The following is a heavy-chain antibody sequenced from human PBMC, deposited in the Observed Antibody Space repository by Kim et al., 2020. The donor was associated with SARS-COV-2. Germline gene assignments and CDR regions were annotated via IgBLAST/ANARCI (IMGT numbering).Heavy chain of an antibody. J-gene: IGHJ4*02. Sequence: GGSLRLSCAASGFTFTTYWMTWVRQAPGKGLEWVANIKEDGSAKNYADSLKGRFTISRDNAKKSLYLQMNSLRAEDTAVYYCAREHWGPEYWGQGTRVTVSS. D-gene: IGHD7-27*01. CDR2: IKEDGSAK. V-gene: IGHV3-7*01. CDR3: AREHWGPEY. CDR1: GFTFTTYW.